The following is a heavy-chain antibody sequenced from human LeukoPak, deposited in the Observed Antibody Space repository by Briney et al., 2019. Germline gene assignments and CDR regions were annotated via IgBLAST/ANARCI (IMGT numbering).Heavy chain of an antibody. Sequence: SETLPLTCTASGGSISSYYWSWIRQPAGKRLEWIGRISTSGSTNYNPSLKSRVTISVDTSKNQFSLKLSSVTAADTAVYYCARRKAYCGGDCYPRYMDVWGKGTTVTISS. J-gene: IGHJ6*03. V-gene: IGHV4-4*07. CDR3: ARRKAYCGGDCYPRYMDV. CDR2: ISTSGST. D-gene: IGHD2-21*02. CDR1: GGSISSYY.